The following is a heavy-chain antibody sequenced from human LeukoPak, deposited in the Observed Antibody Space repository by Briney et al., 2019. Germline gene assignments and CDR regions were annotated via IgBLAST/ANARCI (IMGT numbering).Heavy chain of an antibody. CDR3: ATTAISGDSSRRGRVGILDWLDP. Sequence: SVKVSCKASRGTFSSYAISWVRQAPGQGLEWMGGIIPIFGTANYAQKFQGRVTITTDESPSTAYMELSSARCEDTDVYYCATTAISGDSSRRGRVGILDWLDPWGQGTLVTVSS. CDR1: RGTFSSYA. D-gene: IGHD3-22*01. CDR2: IIPIFGTA. J-gene: IGHJ5*02. V-gene: IGHV1-69*05.